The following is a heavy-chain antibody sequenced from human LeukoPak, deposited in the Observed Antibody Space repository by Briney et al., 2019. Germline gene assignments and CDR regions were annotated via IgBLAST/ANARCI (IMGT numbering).Heavy chain of an antibody. CDR1: GGTFSSYA. CDR3: ARANCSSTSCYTRWGAFDI. D-gene: IGHD2-2*02. J-gene: IGHJ3*02. CDR2: IIPIFGTA. V-gene: IGHV1-69*05. Sequence: SVKVSCKASGGTFSSYAISWVRQAPGQGLEWMGGIIPIFGTANYAQKFQGRVTITTDESTSIAYMELSSLRSEDTAVYYCARANCSSTSCYTRWGAFDIWGQGTMVTVSS.